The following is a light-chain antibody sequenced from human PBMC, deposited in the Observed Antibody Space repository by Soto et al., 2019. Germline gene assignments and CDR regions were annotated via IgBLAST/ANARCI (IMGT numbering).Light chain of an antibody. CDR2: GAS. Sequence: ETVLTQSPGTLSLSPGERATLSCRASQSLSSGYLAWYQQRPGQAPRLLISGASSRAPGIPDRFSGTGSGTEFTLTCSRLEPEDFAVYYCQQYGGSPLVTFGGGTKVEIK. V-gene: IGKV3-20*01. CDR1: QSLSSGY. J-gene: IGKJ4*01. CDR3: QQYGGSPLVT.